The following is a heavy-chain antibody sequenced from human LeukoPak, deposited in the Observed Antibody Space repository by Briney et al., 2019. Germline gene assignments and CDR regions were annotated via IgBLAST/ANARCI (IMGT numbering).Heavy chain of an antibody. J-gene: IGHJ4*02. CDR3: ARGHSSGWSFDY. V-gene: IGHV3-7*03. CDR2: INQDGSGK. CDR1: GFILSGYW. D-gene: IGHD6-19*01. Sequence: GGSLRLSCAASGFILSGYWISWVRQAPGKGLEWVASINQDGSGKYYGDSVKARFTISRDNTKNSLYLQMNSLRAEDTAVYYCARGHSSGWSFDYWGQGTLVTVSS.